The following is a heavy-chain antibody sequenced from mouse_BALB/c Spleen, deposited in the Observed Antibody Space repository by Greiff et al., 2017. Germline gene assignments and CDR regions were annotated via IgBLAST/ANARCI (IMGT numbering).Heavy chain of an antibody. CDR1: GYTFTSYW. D-gene: IGHD1-2*01. V-gene: IGHV1-87*01. CDR2: IYPGDGDT. CDR3: ARGRTTAPFAY. Sequence: QVQLQQSGTVLARPGASVKMSCKASGYTFTSYWMHWVKQRPGQGLEWIGAIYPGDGDTRYTQKFKGKATLTADKSSSTAYMQLSSLASEDSAVYYCARGRTTAPFAYWGQGTLVTVSA. J-gene: IGHJ3*01.